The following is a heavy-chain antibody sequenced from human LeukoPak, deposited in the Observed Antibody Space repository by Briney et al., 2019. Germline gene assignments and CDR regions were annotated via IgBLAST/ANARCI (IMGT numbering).Heavy chain of an antibody. D-gene: IGHD6-19*01. Sequence: SETLSLTCTVSGGSISSGGHYWSWIRQHPGKGLEWIGYIYYSGSTYYNPSLKSRVTISVDTSKNQFSLKLSSVTAADTAVYYCARLAGDRSPDYWGQGTLVTVSS. CDR1: GGSISSGGHY. CDR2: IYYSGST. J-gene: IGHJ4*02. V-gene: IGHV4-31*03. CDR3: ARLAGDRSPDY.